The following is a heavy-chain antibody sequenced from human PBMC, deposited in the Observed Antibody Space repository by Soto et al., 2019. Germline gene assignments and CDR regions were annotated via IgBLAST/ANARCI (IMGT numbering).Heavy chain of an antibody. Sequence: SGPTLVNPTQTLTLTCTFSGFSLSSSGVGVGWIRQPPGKSLEWLAVLYFNGDRRRSPSLENRLTITKDTSKNQVILKMTNMDPVDTATYYCIYRRAAYDYHGLDVWGQGTTVTVSS. V-gene: IGHV2-5*01. CDR2: LYFNGDR. CDR3: IYRRAAYDYHGLDV. D-gene: IGHD6-25*01. CDR1: GFSLSSSGVG. J-gene: IGHJ6*02.